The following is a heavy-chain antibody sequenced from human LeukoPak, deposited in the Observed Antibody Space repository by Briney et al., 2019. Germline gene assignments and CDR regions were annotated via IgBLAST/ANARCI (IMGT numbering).Heavy chain of an antibody. CDR1: GFTFSSYS. V-gene: IGHV3-21*01. CDR2: ISSSSSYI. D-gene: IGHD6-13*01. Sequence: GGSLRLSCAASGFTFSSYSMNWVRQAPGKGLEWVSSISSSSSYIYYADSVKGRFTTSRDNAKNSLYLQMNSLRAEDTAVYYCARDLGSSWYYYYYGMDVWGQGTTVTVSS. CDR3: ARDLGSSWYYYYYGMDV. J-gene: IGHJ6*02.